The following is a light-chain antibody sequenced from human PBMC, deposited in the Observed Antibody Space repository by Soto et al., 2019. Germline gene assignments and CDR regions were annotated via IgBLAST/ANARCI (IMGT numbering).Light chain of an antibody. CDR1: SSNIGAGYD. CDR3: QSYDSSLSGSGVV. Sequence: QSVLTQPPSVSGAPGQRVTISCTGSSSNIGAGYDVHWYQQLPGTAPKLLIYGNSNRPSGVPDRFSGSKSGTSASLAITGLQAEDEADYYCQSYDSSLSGSGVVFGGGTKVTGL. V-gene: IGLV1-40*01. CDR2: GNS. J-gene: IGLJ2*01.